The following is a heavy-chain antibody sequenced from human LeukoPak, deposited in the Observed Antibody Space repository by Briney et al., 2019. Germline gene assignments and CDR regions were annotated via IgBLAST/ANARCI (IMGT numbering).Heavy chain of an antibody. CDR1: GYSISSGYY. Sequence: SETLSLTCTVSGYSISSGYYWAWIRQPPGQGLEWIGSVLHSGNIYSNPSLKSRLTISIDTSKNQFSLRLTSVTAADTAIYYCARDVRVVGDCFDYWGQGTLVSVSS. CDR2: VLHSGNI. D-gene: IGHD3-10*02. V-gene: IGHV4-38-2*02. J-gene: IGHJ4*02. CDR3: ARDVRVVGDCFDY.